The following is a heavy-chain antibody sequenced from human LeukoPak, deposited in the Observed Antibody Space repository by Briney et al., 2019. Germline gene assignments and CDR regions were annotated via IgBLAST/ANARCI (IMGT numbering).Heavy chain of an antibody. CDR3: VRNDGDDAFDI. CDR2: ISSTSTTI. CDR1: GFTFSVYS. V-gene: IGHV3-48*01. Sequence: GGSLRLSCAASGFTFSVYSMNWFSQAPGSGLEWVSYISSTSTTIYFKGSVKGRFTISRDNAKNSLYLHMTSLRVEDTAVYYCVRNDGDDAFDIWGQGTMVTVSS. J-gene: IGHJ3*02. D-gene: IGHD4-17*01.